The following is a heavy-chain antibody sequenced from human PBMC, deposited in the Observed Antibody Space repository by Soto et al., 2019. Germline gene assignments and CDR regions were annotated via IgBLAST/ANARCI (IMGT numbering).Heavy chain of an antibody. J-gene: IGHJ3*02. D-gene: IGHD4-17*01. CDR2: ISSSSSST. CDR1: GFTFSDYY. Sequence: QVQLVESGGGLVKPGGSLRLSCAASGFTFSDYYMSWIRQAPGKGLAWVSYISSSSSSTNYADSGKGRFTISRDNAKNSLYLQMNSLRAEGTAGYYCARVRADSFDIWGQGTMVTVSS. CDR3: ARVRADSFDI. V-gene: IGHV3-11*05.